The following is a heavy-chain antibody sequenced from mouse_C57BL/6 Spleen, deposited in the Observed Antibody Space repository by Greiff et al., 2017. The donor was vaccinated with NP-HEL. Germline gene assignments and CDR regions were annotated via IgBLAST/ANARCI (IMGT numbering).Heavy chain of an antibody. J-gene: IGHJ3*01. CDR3: TRDYGNYEDWFAY. CDR1: GYTFTDYE. V-gene: IGHV1-15*01. D-gene: IGHD2-1*01. Sequence: QVQLKESGAELVRPGASVTLSCKASGYTFTDYEMHWVKQTPVHGLEWIGAIDPETGGTAYNQKFKGKAILTADKSSSTAYMELRSLTSEDSAVYYCTRDYGNYEDWFAYWGQGTLVTVSA. CDR2: IDPETGGT.